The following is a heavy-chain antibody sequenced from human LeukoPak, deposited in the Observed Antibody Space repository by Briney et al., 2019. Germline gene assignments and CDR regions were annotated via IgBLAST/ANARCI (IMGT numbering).Heavy chain of an antibody. CDR1: GFTFSGYS. CDR3: ARSAAYSSDSRRTPDDY. Sequence: GGSLRLSCAASGFTFSGYSMNWVRQAPGKGLEWVSSISSSSYIYYADSVKGRFTISRDNAKNSLYLQMNSLRAEDTAVYYCARSAAYSSDSRRTPDDYWGQGTLVTVSS. CDR2: ISSSSYI. V-gene: IGHV3-21*01. D-gene: IGHD6-19*01. J-gene: IGHJ4*02.